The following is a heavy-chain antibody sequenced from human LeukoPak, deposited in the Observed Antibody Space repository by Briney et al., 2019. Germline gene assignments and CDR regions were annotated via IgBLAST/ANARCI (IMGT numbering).Heavy chain of an antibody. CDR3: ARHSSSYENWFDP. CDR1: GCSFPSSW. CDR2: ILLGDAGM. V-gene: IGHV5-51*01. Sequence: GGSPLIHCHGSGCSFPSSWMGWVRQIPGKGREWMGFILLGDAGMRHSPPFEGRVTTSDDKSISTAYLQWSRLKASDTAMYYCARHSSSYENWFDPWGQGTLVTVSS. J-gene: IGHJ5*02. D-gene: IGHD6-6*01.